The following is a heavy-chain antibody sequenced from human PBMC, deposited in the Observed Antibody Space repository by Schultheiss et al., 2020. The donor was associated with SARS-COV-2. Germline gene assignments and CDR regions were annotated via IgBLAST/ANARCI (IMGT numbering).Heavy chain of an antibody. V-gene: IGHV4-34*09. D-gene: IGHD1/OR15-1a*01. CDR2: INHSGST. Sequence: SETLSLTCAVYGESFSGYYWSWIRQPPGKGLEWIGEINHSGSTYYNPSLKSRVTISVDTSKNQFSLKLSSVTAADTAVYYCARTRRPNEHGWFDPWGQGTLVTVSS. CDR1: GESFSGYY. J-gene: IGHJ5*02. CDR3: ARTRRPNEHGWFDP.